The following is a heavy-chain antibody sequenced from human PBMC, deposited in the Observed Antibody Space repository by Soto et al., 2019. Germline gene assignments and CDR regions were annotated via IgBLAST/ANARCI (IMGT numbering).Heavy chain of an antibody. CDR3: ARESITGTTFWFDP. D-gene: IGHD1-7*01. V-gene: IGHV1-3*01. CDR1: GYTFTSYA. J-gene: IGHJ5*02. CDR2: INAGNGNT. Sequence: GASVKVSCKASGYTFTSYAMHWVRQAPRQRLEWMGWINAGNGNTKYSQKFQGRVTITRDTSASTAYMELSSLRSEDTAVYYCARESITGTTFWFDPWGQGTLVKSPQ.